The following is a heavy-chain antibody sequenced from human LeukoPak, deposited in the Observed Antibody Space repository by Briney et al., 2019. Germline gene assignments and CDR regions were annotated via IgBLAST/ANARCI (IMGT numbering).Heavy chain of an antibody. CDR1: GFTFSSYM. J-gene: IGHJ5*02. CDR2: IKPDGGEK. D-gene: IGHD5-18*01. CDR3: AKENSYGANWFDP. V-gene: IGHV3-7*01. Sequence: PGESLRLSRAASGFTFSSYMMTWVRQAPGKGLEWVANIKPDGGEKFYVDSVRGRFTISRDNAKNSLYLQMNSLRAEDTAVYYCAKENSYGANWFDPWGQGTLVTVSS.